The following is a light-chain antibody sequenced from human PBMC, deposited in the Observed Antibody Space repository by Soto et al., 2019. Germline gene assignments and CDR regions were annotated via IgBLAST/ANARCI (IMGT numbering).Light chain of an antibody. Sequence: QSALTQPASVSGSPGQSLTISCTGTSSDIGGYDFVSWYRQQPGKAPNLLIYEVSHRPSGVSSRFSASKSGNTASLTISGLQAEDEGDYYCSSYTISSTTVFGTGTKLTVL. V-gene: IGLV2-14*01. J-gene: IGLJ1*01. CDR1: SSDIGGYDF. CDR2: EVS. CDR3: SSYTISSTTV.